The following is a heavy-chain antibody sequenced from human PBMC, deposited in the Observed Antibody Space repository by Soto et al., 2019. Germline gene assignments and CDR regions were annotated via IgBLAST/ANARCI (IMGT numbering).Heavy chain of an antibody. CDR1: GYTFTSYY. D-gene: IGHD4-4*01. CDR2: INPSGGST. CDR3: ARDGQDYSNYLDY. Sequence: QVQLVQSGAEVKKPGASVKVSCKASGYTFTSYYMHWVRQAPGQGLEWMGIINPSGGSTSYAQKFQGRVTMTREPSTSTVDMELSSLRAEDTAGYYCARDGQDYSNYLDYWGQGTLVTVSS. V-gene: IGHV1-46*01. J-gene: IGHJ4*02.